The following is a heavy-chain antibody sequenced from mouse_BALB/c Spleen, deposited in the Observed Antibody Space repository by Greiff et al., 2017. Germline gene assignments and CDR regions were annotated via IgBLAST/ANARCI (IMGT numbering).Heavy chain of an antibody. D-gene: IGHD2-10*02. CDR3: ARSKYGNYPFAY. CDR1: GYAFSSYW. J-gene: IGHJ3*01. Sequence: VQLQQSGAELVRPGSSVKISCKASGYAFSSYWMNWVKQRPGQGLEWIGQIYPGDGDTNYNGKFKGKATLTADKSSSTAYMQLSSLTSEDSAVYFCARSKYGNYPFAYWGQGTLVTVSA. V-gene: IGHV1-80*01. CDR2: IYPGDGDT.